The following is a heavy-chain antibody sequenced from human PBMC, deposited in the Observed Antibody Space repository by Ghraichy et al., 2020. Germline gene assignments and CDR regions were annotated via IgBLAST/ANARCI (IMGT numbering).Heavy chain of an antibody. V-gene: IGHV1-69*13. Sequence: SVKVSCKASGGTFSSYAISWVRQAPGQGLEWMGGIIPIFGTANYAQKFQGRVTITADESTSTAYMELSSLRSEDTAVYYCATPTKMATIWDYYFDYWGQGTLVTVSS. CDR3: ATPTKMATIWDYYFDY. D-gene: IGHD5-24*01. J-gene: IGHJ4*02. CDR2: IIPIFGTA. CDR1: GGTFSSYA.